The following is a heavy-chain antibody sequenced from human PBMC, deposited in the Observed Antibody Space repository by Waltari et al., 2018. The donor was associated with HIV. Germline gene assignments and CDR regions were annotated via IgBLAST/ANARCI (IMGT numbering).Heavy chain of an antibody. CDR3: TKGMYANEDYFGY. Sequence: EVQLVQSGAQVKKPGESLKISCKASGYSFSTYWIGWVRQLPGKGLGWMGIIYPSDSGTRYSPSFQGHVTTSADKSTSTAYLQWSSLQASETAMYYCTKGMYANEDYFGYWGQGTLVTVSS. D-gene: IGHD2-8*01. CDR2: IYPSDSGT. CDR1: GYSFSTYW. J-gene: IGHJ4*02. V-gene: IGHV5-51*03.